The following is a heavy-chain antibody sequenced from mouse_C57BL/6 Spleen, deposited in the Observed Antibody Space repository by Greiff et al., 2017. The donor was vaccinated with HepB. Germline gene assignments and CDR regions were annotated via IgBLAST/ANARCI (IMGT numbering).Heavy chain of an antibody. J-gene: IGHJ1*03. CDR1: GFSLSTFGMG. Sequence: QVTLKESGPGILQPSQTLSLTCSFSGFSLSTFGMGVGWIRQPSGKGLEWLAHIWWDDDKYYNPALKSRLTISKDTSKNQVFLKIANVDTADTATYYCARKATMVKDWYFDVWGTGTTVTVSS. CDR2: IWWDDDK. V-gene: IGHV8-8*01. CDR3: ARKATMVKDWYFDV. D-gene: IGHD2-2*01.